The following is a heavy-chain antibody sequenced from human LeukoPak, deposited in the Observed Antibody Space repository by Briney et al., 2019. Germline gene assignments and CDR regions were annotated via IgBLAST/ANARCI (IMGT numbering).Heavy chain of an antibody. V-gene: IGHV4-39*01. J-gene: IGHJ4*02. CDR2: IYYSGST. Sequence: PSETLSLTCTVSGGSISSSSYYWGWIRQPPGKGLEWIGSIYYSGSTYYNPSLKSRVTISVDTSKNQFSLKLSSVTAADTAVYYCARHVWYYDSSGHYYFDYWGQGTLVTVSS. CDR3: ARHVWYYDSSGHYYFDY. D-gene: IGHD3-22*01. CDR1: GGSISSSSYY.